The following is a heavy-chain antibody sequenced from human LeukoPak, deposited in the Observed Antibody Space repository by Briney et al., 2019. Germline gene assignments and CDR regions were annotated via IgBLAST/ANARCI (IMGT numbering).Heavy chain of an antibody. J-gene: IGHJ3*02. CDR2: IHYSGTT. V-gene: IGHV4-59*08. CDR1: GDSISSYY. Sequence: PSETLSLTCTVSGDSISSYYWSWIRQPPGKGLEWIANIHYSGTTNYNPSLKSRVTISIDTSKNQFSLRLSSVTATDTAVYYCVKAAPVPHDAFDIWGQGTMVTVSS. CDR3: VKAAPVPHDAFDI. D-gene: IGHD6-13*01.